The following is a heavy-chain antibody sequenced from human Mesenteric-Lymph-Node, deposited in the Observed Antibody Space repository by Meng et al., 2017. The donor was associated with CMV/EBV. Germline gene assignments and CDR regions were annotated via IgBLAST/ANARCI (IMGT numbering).Heavy chain of an antibody. CDR1: GYTFTGYY. CDR3: AIGYTEYQQVFYYYYGMDV. V-gene: IGHV1-2*02. Sequence: ASVKVSCKASGYTFTGYYMHWVRQAPGQGLEWMGWINPNSGGTNYAQKFQGRVTMTGDTSITTAYMELSRLRSDDTAVYYCAIGYTEYQQVFYYYYGMDVWGQGTTVTVS. D-gene: IGHD1-14*01. J-gene: IGHJ6*02. CDR2: INPNSGGT.